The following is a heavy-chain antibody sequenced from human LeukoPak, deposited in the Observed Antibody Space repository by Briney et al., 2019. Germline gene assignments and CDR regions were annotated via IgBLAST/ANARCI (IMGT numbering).Heavy chain of an antibody. Sequence: GSSVKVSYKASGGTFSSYAISWVRQAPGQGLEWMGRIIPIFGTANYAQKFQGRVTITADKSTSTAYMELSSLRSEDTAVYYCARGGYSYGRGVTYFDYWGQGTLVTVSS. CDR3: ARGGYSYGRGVTYFDY. V-gene: IGHV1-69*06. D-gene: IGHD5-18*01. CDR1: GGTFSSYA. CDR2: IIPIFGTA. J-gene: IGHJ4*02.